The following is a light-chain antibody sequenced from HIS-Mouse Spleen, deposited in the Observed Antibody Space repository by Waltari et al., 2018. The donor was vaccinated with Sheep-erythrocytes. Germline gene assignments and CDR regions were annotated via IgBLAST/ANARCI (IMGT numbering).Light chain of an antibody. J-gene: IGKJ1*01. V-gene: IGKV1-39*01. CDR3: QQSYSTPRT. Sequence: DIQMTQSPSSLSASVGDRVTITCRASQSISSYLHWYQQKPCKAPQLLCYAASSLQSGVPSRFSGSGSGTDFTLTISSLQPEDFATYYCQQSYSTPRTFGQGTKVEIK. CDR1: QSISSY. CDR2: AAS.